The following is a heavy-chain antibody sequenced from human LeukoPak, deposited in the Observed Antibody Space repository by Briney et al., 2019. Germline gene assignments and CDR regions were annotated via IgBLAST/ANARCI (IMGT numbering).Heavy chain of an antibody. CDR2: INPNSGGT. V-gene: IGHV1-2*02. D-gene: IGHD6-25*01. CDR3: ARDLAATASTYYYYGMDV. Sequence: ASVKVSCKASGHTFTGYYMHWVRQAPGQGLEWMGWINPNSGGTNYAQKFQGRVTMTRDTSISTAYMELSRLRSDDTAVYYCARDLAATASTYYYYGMDVWGQGTTVTVSS. CDR1: GHTFTGYY. J-gene: IGHJ6*02.